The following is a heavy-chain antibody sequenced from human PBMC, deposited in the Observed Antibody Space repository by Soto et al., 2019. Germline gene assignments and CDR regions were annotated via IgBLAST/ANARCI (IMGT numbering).Heavy chain of an antibody. D-gene: IGHD3-3*01. CDR3: VREEFEDGRGHFTN. Sequence: QVLLVESGGGVVQPGGSLRLSCAASGFTFSAYVMHWVRQAPGKGLEWMAILSYGAKNKYYADSVKGRFTISRDISESLLYLQMDSLRTADTAVYYCVREEFEDGRGHFTNWGQGTLVSVSS. V-gene: IGHV3-30*03. J-gene: IGHJ4*02. CDR2: LSYGAKNK. CDR1: GFTFSAYV.